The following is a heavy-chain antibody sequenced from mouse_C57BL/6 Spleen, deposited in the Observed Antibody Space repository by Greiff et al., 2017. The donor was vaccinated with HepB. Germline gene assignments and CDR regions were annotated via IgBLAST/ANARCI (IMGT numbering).Heavy chain of an antibody. V-gene: IGHV1-50*01. CDR2: SDPSDSYT. D-gene: IGHD1-1*01. CDR1: GYTFTSYW. CDR3: ARLGTTEYFDY. J-gene: IGHJ2*01. Sequence: QVQLQQPGAELVKPGASVKLSCKASGYTFTSYWMQWVKQRPGQGLEWIGESDPSDSYTNYNQKFKGKATLTVDTSSTTAYMQLSSLTSEDSAVYYCARLGTTEYFDYWGQGTTLTVSS.